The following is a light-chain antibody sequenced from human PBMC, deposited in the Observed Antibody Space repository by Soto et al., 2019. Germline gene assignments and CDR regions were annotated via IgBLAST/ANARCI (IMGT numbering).Light chain of an antibody. CDR1: QSISSW. Sequence: DIQMTQSPSTLSASVGDRVTITCRASQSISSWVAWYQQKPGKGPKLLIYKASHLESGVPSRFSGSGSGTEFTLTISSLQPGDFATYYGQHYNTYPWTFGHGTKVDIK. CDR3: QHYNTYPWT. V-gene: IGKV1-5*03. CDR2: KAS. J-gene: IGKJ1*01.